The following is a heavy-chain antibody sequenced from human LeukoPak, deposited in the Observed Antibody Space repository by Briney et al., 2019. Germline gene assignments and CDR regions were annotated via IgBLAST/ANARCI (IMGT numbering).Heavy chain of an antibody. D-gene: IGHD3-16*01. V-gene: IGHV1-46*01. CDR1: GYTFTSSY. Sequence: ASVKVSCKTSGYTFTSSYMHWVRQAPGHGLEWMGLINPSGGSASYAQRFQGRVTLTADTSKNQFSLELSSVTAADTAVYYCARHRGGRDDYVWGSLSSPSFDYWGQGTLVTVSS. CDR2: INPSGGSA. J-gene: IGHJ4*02. CDR3: ARHRGGRDDYVWGSLSSPSFDY.